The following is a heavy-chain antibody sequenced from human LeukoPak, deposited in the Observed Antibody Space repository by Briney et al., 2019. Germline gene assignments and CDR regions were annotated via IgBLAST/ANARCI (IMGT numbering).Heavy chain of an antibody. Sequence: SETLSLTCTVPGGSISSNSYYWGWIRQSPGKGLEWIANIYYTGSTYYNPSLKSRITISVDTSKSQFSLELSSVTAADTAIYYCARVSDSRAVGPFDYWGQGTLVTVSS. V-gene: IGHV4-39*07. CDR3: ARVSDSRAVGPFDY. D-gene: IGHD3-10*01. CDR2: IYYTGST. J-gene: IGHJ4*02. CDR1: GGSISSNSYY.